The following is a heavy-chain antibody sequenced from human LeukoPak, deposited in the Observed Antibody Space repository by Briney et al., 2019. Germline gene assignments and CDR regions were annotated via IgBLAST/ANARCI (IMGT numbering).Heavy chain of an antibody. Sequence: GGSLRLSCAASGFTFSNHGMNWVRQAPGKGLEWLSGISPRGGGTYYADSVRGRFTISRDNSKNTLYLQMNSLRAEDTAVYYCAKDLSFGELLFDYWGQGTLVTVSS. J-gene: IGHJ4*02. CDR1: GFTFSNHG. V-gene: IGHV3-23*01. D-gene: IGHD1-26*01. CDR3: AKDLSFGELLFDY. CDR2: ISPRGGGT.